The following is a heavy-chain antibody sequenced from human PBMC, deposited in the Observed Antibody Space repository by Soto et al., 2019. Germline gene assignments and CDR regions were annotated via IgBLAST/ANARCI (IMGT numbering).Heavy chain of an antibody. CDR3: AKCSLSSTTGCGDS. CDR1: GFTFSSYA. J-gene: IGHJ4*02. CDR2: ISGSGGST. V-gene: IGHV3-23*01. Sequence: GGSLRLSCAASGFTFSSYAMSWVRQAPGKGLEWVSAISGSGGSTYYADSVKGRFTISRDNSKNTLYLQMNSLRAEDTAVYYCAKCSLSSTTGCGDSWGQGTLVTVSS. D-gene: IGHD2-8*01.